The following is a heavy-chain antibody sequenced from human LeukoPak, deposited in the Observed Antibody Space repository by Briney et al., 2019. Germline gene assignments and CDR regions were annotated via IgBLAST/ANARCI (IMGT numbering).Heavy chain of an antibody. V-gene: IGHV4-59*01. CDR1: GGSISSYY. D-gene: IGHD4-17*01. CDR2: IYYSGST. Sequence: SETLSLTRTVSGGSISSYYWSWIRQPPGKGLEWIGYIYYSGSTNYNPSLKSRVTISVDTSKNQFSLKLSSVTAADTAVYYCARKDGDSPFDYWGQGTLVTVSS. CDR3: ARKDGDSPFDY. J-gene: IGHJ4*02.